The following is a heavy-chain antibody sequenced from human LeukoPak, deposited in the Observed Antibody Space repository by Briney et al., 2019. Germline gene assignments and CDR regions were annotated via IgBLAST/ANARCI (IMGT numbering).Heavy chain of an antibody. CDR1: RFTFSSYW. J-gene: IGHJ4*02. D-gene: IGHD1-26*01. CDR2: IKPDGSLI. V-gene: IGHV3-7*01. Sequence: GGSLRLSCAASRFTFSSYWMTWVRQGPGKGLEWVANIKPDGSLIYYVDSVKGRFTISRDNAKNSLYLQMNSLRAEDTAVYYCAKWELYSGFYYIDYWGQGTLATVSS. CDR3: AKWELYSGFYYIDY.